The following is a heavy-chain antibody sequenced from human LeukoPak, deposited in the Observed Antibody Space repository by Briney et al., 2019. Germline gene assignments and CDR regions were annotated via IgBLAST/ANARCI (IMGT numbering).Heavy chain of an antibody. Sequence: PGGALRLSCIASGFTFGDYGMSWFRQAPGKGLEWIGFIRSKAYGGAAEYAASVKGRFTISRDDSKSIAYLQVSSLRTEDTAVYYCTRWYYGSGTYYSALGYWGQGTLVTVSS. D-gene: IGHD3-10*01. J-gene: IGHJ4*02. V-gene: IGHV3-49*03. CDR2: IRSKAYGGAA. CDR1: GFTFGDYG. CDR3: TRWYYGSGTYYSALGY.